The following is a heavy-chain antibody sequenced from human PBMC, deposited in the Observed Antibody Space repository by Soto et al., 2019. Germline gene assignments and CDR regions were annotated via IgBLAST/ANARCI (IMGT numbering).Heavy chain of an antibody. D-gene: IGHD3-22*01. CDR3: ARGGNYYDSSGYWAYYYYYGMDV. CDR2: INHSGST. J-gene: IGHJ6*02. CDR1: GGSFSGYY. Sequence: SETLSLTCAVYGGSFSGYYWSWIRQPPGKGLEWIGEINHSGSTNYNPSLKSRVTISVDTSKNQFSLKLSSVTAADTAVYYCARGGNYYDSSGYWAYYYYYGMDVWGQGTTVTVSS. V-gene: IGHV4-34*01.